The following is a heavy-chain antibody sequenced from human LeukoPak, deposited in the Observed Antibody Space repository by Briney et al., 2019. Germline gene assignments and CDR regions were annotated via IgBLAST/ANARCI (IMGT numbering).Heavy chain of an antibody. V-gene: IGHV4-4*07. CDR3: SKCDWGPTGYYFAY. CDR1: GGSIISYY. CDR2: TYTSGST. D-gene: IGHD7-27*01. J-gene: IGHJ4*02. Sequence: SEALFLTCSVSGGSIISYYRSWIRHPAGEGVEGIGRTYTSGSTNYNHSLKMRVTISVDTPKNQFSLNLNFVTSADTPVFFLSKCDWGPTGYYFAYWGQGTLVAVSS.